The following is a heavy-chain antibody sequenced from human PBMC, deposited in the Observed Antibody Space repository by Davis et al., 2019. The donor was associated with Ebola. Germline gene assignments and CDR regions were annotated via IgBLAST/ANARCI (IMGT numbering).Heavy chain of an antibody. V-gene: IGHV3-7*01. CDR2: IKQDGSEK. CDR1: GFTFSDYW. CDR3: ARVVTMIVVT. Sequence: ESLKISCAASGFTFSDYWMHWVRQAPGKGLEWVAHIKQDGSEKNYVDSVKGRFTISRDNAKNSLYLQMNSLRAEDTAVYYYARVVTMIVVTWGQGTLVTVSS. J-gene: IGHJ4*02. D-gene: IGHD3-22*01.